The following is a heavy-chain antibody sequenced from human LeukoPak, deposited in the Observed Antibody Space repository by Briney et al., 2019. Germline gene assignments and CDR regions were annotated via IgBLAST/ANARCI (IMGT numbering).Heavy chain of an antibody. D-gene: IGHD3-22*01. CDR3: ARDVLHRIHYDSSAYFPGSSY. V-gene: IGHV1-18*01. CDR1: GYTFTSYG. J-gene: IGHJ4*02. Sequence: GASVKVSCKASGYTFTSYGITWVRQAPGQGLEWMGWISAYNAYTYYAQKLQGRVTMTTDTSTRTAYMELRSLRSDDTAVYYWARDVLHRIHYDSSAYFPGSSYWGQGTLVTVSS. CDR2: ISAYNAYT.